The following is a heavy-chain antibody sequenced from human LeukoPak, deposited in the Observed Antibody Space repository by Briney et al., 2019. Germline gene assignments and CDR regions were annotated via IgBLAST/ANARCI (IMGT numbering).Heavy chain of an antibody. CDR3: AKRGGMYPAHYFDY. J-gene: IGHJ4*02. CDR1: GFTFSSYE. V-gene: IGHV3-23*01. CDR2: ISGSDGST. Sequence: GGSLRLSCAASGFTFSSYEMNWVRQAPGKGLEWVSAISGSDGSTYYADSVKGRFTISSDNSKNTLYLQMTSLRAEDTAVYYCAKRGGMYPAHYFDYWGQGTLVTVSS. D-gene: IGHD3-16*01.